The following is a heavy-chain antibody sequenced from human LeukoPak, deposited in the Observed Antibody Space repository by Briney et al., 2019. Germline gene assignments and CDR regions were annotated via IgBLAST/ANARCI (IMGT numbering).Heavy chain of an antibody. J-gene: IGHJ4*03. D-gene: IGHD3-3*01. V-gene: IGHV3-53*01. CDR2: IYTGGTK. CDR3: ARVQFFGTSSEAFDI. Sequence: GGSLRLSCAASGFTFSNTFVTWVRQAPGKGPEWVAIIYTGGTKHYSDSVRNRFTNSRDDSKNTLYLQMNNLIAEDTAVYYCARVQFFGTSSEAFDIWGQGTLVTVSS. CDR1: GFTFSNTF.